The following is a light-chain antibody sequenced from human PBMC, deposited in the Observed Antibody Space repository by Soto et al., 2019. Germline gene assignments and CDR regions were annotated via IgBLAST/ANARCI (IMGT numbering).Light chain of an antibody. CDR1: SSDVGSYNL. CDR2: EGS. J-gene: IGLJ1*01. Sequence: QSALTQPASVSGSPGQSITISCTGTSSDVGSYNLVSWYQQHPGKAPKLIIYEGSKRPSGVSNRFSGSKTGNTASLTISGLQAEDEADYYCCSYAGSNTDVFGIGTKVTVL. V-gene: IGLV2-23*01. CDR3: CSYAGSNTDV.